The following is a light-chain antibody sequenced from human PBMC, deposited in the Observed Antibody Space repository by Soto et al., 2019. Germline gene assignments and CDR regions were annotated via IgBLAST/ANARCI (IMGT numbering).Light chain of an antibody. CDR1: SSDIGDYNY. CDR2: EVN. Sequence: QSVLTQPPSASGSPGQSVTISCTGTSSDIGDYNYVSWYQQHPGKAPKLIIYEVNKRPSGVPDSFSGSKSDNTASLTVSGLQAEDEADYYCSSYEGSNNFGVPYVFGTGTKVTVL. CDR3: SSYEGSNNFGVPYV. V-gene: IGLV2-8*01. J-gene: IGLJ1*01.